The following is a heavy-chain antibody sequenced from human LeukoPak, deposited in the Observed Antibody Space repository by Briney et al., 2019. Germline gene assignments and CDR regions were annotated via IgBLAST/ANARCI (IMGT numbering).Heavy chain of an antibody. V-gene: IGHV4-59*03. J-gene: IGHJ4*02. CDR1: GGSITTYY. D-gene: IGHD3-16*01. Sequence: SETPSLTCTVSGGSITTYYWNWIRPPPRKVLEWIGHISSSGSTSYNPSLKARAPISVDTSKNQFSRNLRSATAADTAVYYCAWGPNRDYFDYWGQGTLVTVSS. CDR2: ISSSGST. CDR3: AWGPNRDYFDY.